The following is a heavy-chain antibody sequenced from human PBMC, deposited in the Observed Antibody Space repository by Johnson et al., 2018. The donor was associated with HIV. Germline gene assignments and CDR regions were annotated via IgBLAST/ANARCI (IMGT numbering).Heavy chain of an antibody. D-gene: IGHD3-22*01. CDR2: IYVGDNT. CDR1: GFSVSGNY. CDR3: ARAYYDSGGYYPHAFHV. Sequence: VQLVESGGGVVRPGGSLRVSCAASGFSVSGNYMSWVRQAPGKGLEWVSSIYVGDNTYYADSVNGRFTISRDNSENTMYLQMNRLRAEDSAVYYCARAYYDSGGYYPHAFHVWGQGTVVTVSS. J-gene: IGHJ3*01. V-gene: IGHV3-53*01.